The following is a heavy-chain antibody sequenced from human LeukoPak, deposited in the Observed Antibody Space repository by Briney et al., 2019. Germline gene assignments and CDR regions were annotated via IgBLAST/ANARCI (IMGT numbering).Heavy chain of an antibody. CDR1: GGSISGYY. CDR3: ARHGADGDNSWFDP. CDR2: IYYRGST. D-gene: IGHD5-24*01. J-gene: IGHJ5*02. V-gene: IGHV4-59*08. Sequence: PSETLSLTCTVSGGSISGYYWSWIRQPPGKGLEWIGYIYYRGSTNSNPSLKSRVTISVDTSKNQFSLRLSSVTAADTAVYYCARHGADGDNSWFDPWGQGTLVTVSS.